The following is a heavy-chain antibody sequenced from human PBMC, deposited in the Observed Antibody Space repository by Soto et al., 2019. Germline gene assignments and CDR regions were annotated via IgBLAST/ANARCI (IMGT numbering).Heavy chain of an antibody. J-gene: IGHJ4*02. CDR1: GGSISSYY. CDR3: ASQYYYDSSGSQTFDY. Sequence: PSETLSLTCSVSGGSISSYYWSWIRQPPGKGLEWIGYIYYSGSTNYNPSLKSRVTISVDTSKNQFSLKLSSVTAADTAVYYCASQYYYDSSGSQTFDYWRQGTQVTV. D-gene: IGHD3-22*01. V-gene: IGHV4-59*01. CDR2: IYYSGST.